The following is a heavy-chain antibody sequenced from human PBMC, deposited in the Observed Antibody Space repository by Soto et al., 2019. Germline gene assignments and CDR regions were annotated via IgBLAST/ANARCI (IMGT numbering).Heavy chain of an antibody. V-gene: IGHV3-74*01. Sequence: GGSLRLSCVASGFTFSSYWMHWVRQGPGKGLVWVSRVNSDESTTSYADPVKGRFTISRDNAKNTLYLQMSSLRVEDTALYYCVCFECGRTAVVTAMEANGYWGQGTLVTVSS. J-gene: IGHJ4*02. CDR2: VNSDESTT. CDR3: VCFECGRTAVVTAMEANGY. D-gene: IGHD2-21*02. CDR1: GFTFSSYW.